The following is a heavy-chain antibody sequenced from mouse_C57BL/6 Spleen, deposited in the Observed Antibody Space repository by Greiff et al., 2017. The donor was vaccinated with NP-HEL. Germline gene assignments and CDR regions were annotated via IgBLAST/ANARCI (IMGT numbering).Heavy chain of an antibody. CDR3: ARIYDGYFDY. CDR1: GFTFSDYG. V-gene: IGHV5-17*01. D-gene: IGHD2-3*01. J-gene: IGHJ2*01. CDR2: ISSGSSTI. Sequence: EVKLVESGGGLVKPGGSLKLSCAASGFTFSDYGMHWVRQAPEKGLEWVAYISSGSSTIYYADTGKGRFTISRDNAKNTLFLKMTSLRSEDTAMYYCARIYDGYFDYWGQGTTLTVAS.